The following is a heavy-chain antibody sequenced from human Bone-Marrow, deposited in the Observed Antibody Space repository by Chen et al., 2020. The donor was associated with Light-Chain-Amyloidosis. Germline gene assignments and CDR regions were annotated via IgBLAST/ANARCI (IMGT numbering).Heavy chain of an antibody. D-gene: IGHD4-17*01. Sequence: EVQLVESGGGLIQPGGSLRLSCAASGFTVSSKYMSWVRQAPGKGLEWVSVLYTGGSTYYADSVKGRFTISRDNSKTTLYLQMSSLRAEDTAVYYCARVRDPTYGGLDYWGQGTLVTVSS. CDR2: LYTGGST. V-gene: IGHV3-53*01. CDR3: ARVRDPTYGGLDY. J-gene: IGHJ4*02. CDR1: GFTVSSKY.